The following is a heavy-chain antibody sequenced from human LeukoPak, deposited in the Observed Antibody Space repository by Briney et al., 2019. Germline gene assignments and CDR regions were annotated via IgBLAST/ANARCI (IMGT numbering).Heavy chain of an antibody. Sequence: ASVKVSCKASVYTFTGYYMHWVRPAPGQGLEWMGWINRNSGGTICAQKFQGRVTMTRDTSISTAYMDLSRLRSDDTAMYYCAKGTTVVPNFDYWGQGTLVTVSS. CDR1: VYTFTGYY. CDR3: AKGTTVVPNFDY. CDR2: INRNSGGT. J-gene: IGHJ4*02. D-gene: IGHD4-11*01. V-gene: IGHV1-2*02.